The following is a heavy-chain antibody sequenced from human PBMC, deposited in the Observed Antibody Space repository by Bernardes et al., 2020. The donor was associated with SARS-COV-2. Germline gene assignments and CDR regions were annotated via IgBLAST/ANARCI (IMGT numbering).Heavy chain of an antibody. J-gene: IGHJ4*02. D-gene: IGHD6-19*01. CDR1: GFTSSSYW. CDR3: ARASGWYAGGSY. CDR2: IRQDGSQK. V-gene: IGHV3-7*01. Sequence: AGSLRLSCAASGFTSSSYWMSWVRQAPGKGLEWVANIRQDGSQKNYVDSVKGRFTISRDNAKNSLFLQMNSLGAEDTAVYYCARASGWYAGGSYWGQGTLVTVSS.